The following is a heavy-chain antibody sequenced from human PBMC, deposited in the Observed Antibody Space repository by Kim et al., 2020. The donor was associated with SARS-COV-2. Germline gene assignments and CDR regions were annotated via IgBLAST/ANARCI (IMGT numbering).Heavy chain of an antibody. CDR3: ARDHSSSWYFLYYYGMDV. J-gene: IGHJ6*02. V-gene: IGHV3-11*06. Sequence: KGRFTISRDNAKNSLYLQMNSLRAEDTAVYCCARDHSSSWYFLYYYGMDVWGQGTTVTVSS. D-gene: IGHD6-13*01.